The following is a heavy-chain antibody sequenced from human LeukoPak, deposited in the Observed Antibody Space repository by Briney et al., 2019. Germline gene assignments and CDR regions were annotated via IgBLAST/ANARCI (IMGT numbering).Heavy chain of an antibody. Sequence: SETLSLTCTVSGGSISSSSYYWGWIRQPPGKGLEWIGSIYYSGSTYYNPSLKSRVTTSVDTSKNQFSLKLSSVTAADTAVYYCARHGATMIPFDYWGQGTLVTVSS. V-gene: IGHV4-39*01. CDR3: ARHGATMIPFDY. CDR2: IYYSGST. J-gene: IGHJ4*02. D-gene: IGHD3-22*01. CDR1: GGSISSSSYY.